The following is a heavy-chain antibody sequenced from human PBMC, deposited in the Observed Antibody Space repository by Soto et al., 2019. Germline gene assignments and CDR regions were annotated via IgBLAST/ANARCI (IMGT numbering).Heavy chain of an antibody. CDR2: IMPIFRAP. D-gene: IGHD2-15*01. CDR1: GGAFSDYA. V-gene: IGHV1-69*12. CDR3: ASWLKGPDIGNYYYGMDV. J-gene: IGHJ6*02. Sequence: QVQLVQSGAEVKKPGSSVKVSCKASGGAFSDYAFSWVRQAPGQGLEWLGGIMPIFRAPDYAQKFQGRVTISADECTRTSNMGMNGLRSEDTAVYYCASWLKGPDIGNYYYGMDVWGQGTTVTVS.